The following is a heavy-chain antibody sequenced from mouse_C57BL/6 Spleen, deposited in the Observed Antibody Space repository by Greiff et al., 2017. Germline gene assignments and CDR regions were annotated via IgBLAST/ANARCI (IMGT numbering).Heavy chain of an antibody. V-gene: IGHV1-18*01. D-gene: IGHD1-1*01. Sequence: VQLQQSGPELVKPGASVKIPCKASGYTFTDYNMDWVKQSHGKSLEWIGDINPNNGGTIYNQKFKGKDTLTVDKSSSTAYMELRSLTSEDTAVXYCARRNYYGSSSFDYWGQGTTLTVSS. CDR2: INPNNGGT. CDR1: GYTFTDYN. CDR3: ARRNYYGSSSFDY. J-gene: IGHJ2*01.